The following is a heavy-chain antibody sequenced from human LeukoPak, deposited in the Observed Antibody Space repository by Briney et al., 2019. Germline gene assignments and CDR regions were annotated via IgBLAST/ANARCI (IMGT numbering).Heavy chain of an antibody. Sequence: PGRSLRLSCAASGFTFSSYGMHWVRQAPGKGLEWVAVIWYDGSNKYYADSVKGRFTISRDNSKNTLYLQMNSLRAEDTAVYYCARDRGVRSDTYYYGSGSHIDYWGQGTLVTVSS. CDR2: IWYDGSNK. V-gene: IGHV3-33*01. CDR3: ARDRGVRSDTYYYGSGSHIDY. D-gene: IGHD3-10*01. J-gene: IGHJ4*02. CDR1: GFTFSSYG.